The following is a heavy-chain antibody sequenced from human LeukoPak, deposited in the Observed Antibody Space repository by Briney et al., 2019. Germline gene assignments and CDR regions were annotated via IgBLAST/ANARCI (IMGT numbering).Heavy chain of an antibody. Sequence: GGSLRLSWAASGFTFSSYSMNWVRQAAGKGLEWVSSITSSSSYIYYADSVKGRFTISRDNAKNSLYLQMNSLRAEDTAVYFCARHVVAVGFDYWGRGTLVTVSS. D-gene: IGHD3-22*01. V-gene: IGHV3-21*01. J-gene: IGHJ4*02. CDR1: GFTFSSYS. CDR3: ARHVVAVGFDY. CDR2: ITSSSSYI.